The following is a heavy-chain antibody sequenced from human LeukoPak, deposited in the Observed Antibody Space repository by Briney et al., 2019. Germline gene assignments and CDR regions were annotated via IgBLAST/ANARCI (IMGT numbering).Heavy chain of an antibody. D-gene: IGHD6-19*01. J-gene: IGHJ4*02. CDR3: TRVLSDTRGWYHFDY. CDR2: IYSRGDT. Sequence: GGSLRLSCAASGLTVSNNYMGWVRQAPGKGLEWVSVIYSRGDTYYADSVRGRFTISRDNSKNILSLQMNSLRADDTAICYCTRVLSDTRGWYHFDYWGQGTLVTVSS. V-gene: IGHV3-53*01. CDR1: GLTVSNNY.